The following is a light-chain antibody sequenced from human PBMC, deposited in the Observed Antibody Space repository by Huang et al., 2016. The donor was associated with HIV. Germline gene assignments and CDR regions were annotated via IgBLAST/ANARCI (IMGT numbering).Light chain of an antibody. Sequence: DIVMTQSTDSLAVSLGERATINCKSSQSLLYRSNNKNYLAWYQQKPGQPHKLLIYWASTRESGVPDQFSCSGSETDFNLTISSLQAEDVAVYYCHQYYATGTFGQGTKVEI. CDR1: QSLLYRSNNKNY. CDR2: WAS. J-gene: IGKJ1*01. V-gene: IGKV4-1*01. CDR3: HQYYATGT.